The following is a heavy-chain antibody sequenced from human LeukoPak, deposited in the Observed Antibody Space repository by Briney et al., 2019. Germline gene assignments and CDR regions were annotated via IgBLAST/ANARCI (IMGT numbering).Heavy chain of an antibody. CDR1: GYSFTSYW. CDR2: IYPGDSDT. V-gene: IGHV5-51*01. D-gene: IGHD6-13*01. J-gene: IGHJ4*02. CDR3: AKLRDSSSWPLDY. Sequence: GESLKISCKGSGYSFTSYWIGWVRQMPGKGLEWMGIIYPGDSDTRYSPSFQGQVTISADKSISTAYLQWSSLRASDTAMYYCAKLRDSSSWPLDYWGQGTLVTVSS.